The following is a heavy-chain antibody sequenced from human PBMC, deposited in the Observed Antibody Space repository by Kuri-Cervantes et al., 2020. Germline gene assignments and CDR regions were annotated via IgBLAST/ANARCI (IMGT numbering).Heavy chain of an antibody. CDR2: IYYSGST. J-gene: IGHJ6*02. Sequence: SETLSLTCTVSGGSISSYYWSWIRQPPGKGLEWIGSIYYSGSTYYNPSLKSRVTISVDTSKNQFSLKLSSVTAADTAGYYCASPWGGSYFYPVWGQGTTVTVSS. V-gene: IGHV4-59*05. CDR1: GGSISSYY. CDR3: ASPWGGSYFYPV. D-gene: IGHD3-10*01.